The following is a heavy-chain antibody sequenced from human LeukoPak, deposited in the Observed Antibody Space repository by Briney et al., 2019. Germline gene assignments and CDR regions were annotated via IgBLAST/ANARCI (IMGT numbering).Heavy chain of an antibody. V-gene: IGHV1-69*06. CDR3: ARDLSEAGSFDY. Sequence: VASVKVSCKASGYTFTSYAISWVRQAPGQGLEWMGGIIPIFGTANYAQKFQGRVTITAGKSTSTAYMELSSLRAEDTAVYYCARDLSEAGSFDYWGQGTLVTVSS. D-gene: IGHD6-25*01. CDR1: GYTFTSYA. J-gene: IGHJ4*02. CDR2: IIPIFGTA.